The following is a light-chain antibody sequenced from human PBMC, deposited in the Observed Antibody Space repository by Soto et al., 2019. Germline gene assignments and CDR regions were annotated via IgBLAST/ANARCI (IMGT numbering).Light chain of an antibody. Sequence: QSVLTQPASVSGSPGQSITISCTGTDSDIGVYNYVSWYQQYPGKAPKLMIYDVTNRPSGVSNRFSGSKSGNMASLTISGLQAEDEADYYCSSYANYNVVFGGGTKVTVL. CDR1: DSDIGVYNY. J-gene: IGLJ2*01. V-gene: IGLV2-14*03. CDR2: DVT. CDR3: SSYANYNVV.